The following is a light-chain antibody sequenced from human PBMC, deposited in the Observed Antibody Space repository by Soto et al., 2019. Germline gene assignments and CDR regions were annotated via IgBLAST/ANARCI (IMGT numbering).Light chain of an antibody. J-gene: IGLJ3*02. Sequence: QSVLTQPPSVSAAPRQRVTISCSASSSNIRNNAVNWYQQLPGKAPKLLIYYDDLLPSGVSDRCSGSKSGTSASLAISGLQSEDEADYYCAAWADSLNGRVFGGGTKLTVL. CDR2: YDD. V-gene: IGLV1-36*01. CDR3: AAWADSLNGRV. CDR1: SSNIRNNA.